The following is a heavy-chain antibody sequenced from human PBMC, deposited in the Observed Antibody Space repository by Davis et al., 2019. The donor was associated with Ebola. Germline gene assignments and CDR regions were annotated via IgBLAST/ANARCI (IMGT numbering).Heavy chain of an antibody. CDR3: ARAQFPTTSDH. D-gene: IGHD1-1*01. J-gene: IGHJ4*02. CDR2: INPHNGNT. CDR1: RYTFTNYG. V-gene: IGHV1-18*04. Sequence: ASVKVSCKASRYTFTNYGITWVRQAPGQGLEWRGWINPHNGNTNYAQNVQGRFIMTTDTATTTAYMEVGGLGSDDTAVYYCARAQFPTTSDHWGQGTLVTVSS.